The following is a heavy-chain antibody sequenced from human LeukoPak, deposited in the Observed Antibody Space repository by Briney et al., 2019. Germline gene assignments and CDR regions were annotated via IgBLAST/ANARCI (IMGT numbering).Heavy chain of an antibody. CDR3: ARVYGAGYYDSSGFRY. CDR2: IYYSGST. CDR1: GGSLSSYY. V-gene: IGHV4-59*01. Sequence: PSETLSLTCPVSGGSLSSYYWSWIRQPPGKGLEWIGYIYYSGSTNYNPSLKSRVTISVDTSKNQFSLKLSSVTAADTAVYYCARVYGAGYYDSSGFRYWGQGTLVTVSS. J-gene: IGHJ4*02. D-gene: IGHD3-22*01.